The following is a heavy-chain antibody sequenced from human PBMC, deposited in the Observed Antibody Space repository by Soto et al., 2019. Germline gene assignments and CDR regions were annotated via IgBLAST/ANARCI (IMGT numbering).Heavy chain of an antibody. CDR3: VRDLKPRDGSVYYDAFDI. J-gene: IGHJ3*02. CDR1: GFTFSDYW. D-gene: IGHD1-26*01. Sequence: LRLSCAASGFTFSDYWMSWVRRAPGKGLEWVANMKEDGSEKYYMDSVKGRFTISRDNAKNSLYLQMNSLRAEDTAVYYCVRDLKPRDGSVYYDAFDIWGQGTMVTVSS. V-gene: IGHV3-7*01. CDR2: MKEDGSEK.